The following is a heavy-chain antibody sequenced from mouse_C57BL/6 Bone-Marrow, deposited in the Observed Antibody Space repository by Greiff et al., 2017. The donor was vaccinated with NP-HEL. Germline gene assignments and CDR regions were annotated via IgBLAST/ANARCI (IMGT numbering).Heavy chain of an antibody. J-gene: IGHJ2*01. CDR1: GYTFTSYW. Sequence: VQLQQPGAELVMPGASVKLSCKASGYTFTSYWMHWVKQRPGQGLEWIGEIDPSDSYTNYNQKFKGKSTLTVDKSSSTAYMQLRSLASEDSAVYSCARVSYDGYYGFDYWGQGTTLTVSS. CDR3: ARVSYDGYYGFDY. D-gene: IGHD2-3*01. CDR2: IDPSDSYT. V-gene: IGHV1-69*01.